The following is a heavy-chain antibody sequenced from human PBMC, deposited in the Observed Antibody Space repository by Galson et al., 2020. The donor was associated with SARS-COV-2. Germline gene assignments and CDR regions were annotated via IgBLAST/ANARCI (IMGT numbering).Heavy chain of an antibody. CDR1: GFTFSNYW. CDR3: AREGRDY. Sequence: AESLRLSCVVSGFTFSNYWMHWVRQAPGKGLVWVSHINRDGSNTNYADSAKGRFTISRDNAKNTLYLQMNSLGVAATAVYYCAREGRDYWGQGTLVTVSS. V-gene: IGHV3-74*01. CDR2: INRDGSNT. D-gene: IGHD1-26*01. J-gene: IGHJ4*02.